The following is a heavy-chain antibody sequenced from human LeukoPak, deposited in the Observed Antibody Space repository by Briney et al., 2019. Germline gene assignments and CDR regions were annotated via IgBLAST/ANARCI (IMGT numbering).Heavy chain of an antibody. J-gene: IGHJ4*02. Sequence: SETLSLTCTVSGGSISSSSYYWDWIRQPPGKGLEWIGSIYYSGSTYYNPSLKSRVTISVDTSKNQFSLKLSSVTAADTAVYYCARLRYSGSYSTIDYWGQGTLVTVSS. D-gene: IGHD1-26*01. CDR2: IYYSGST. CDR3: ARLRYSGSYSTIDY. V-gene: IGHV4-39*01. CDR1: GGSISSSSYY.